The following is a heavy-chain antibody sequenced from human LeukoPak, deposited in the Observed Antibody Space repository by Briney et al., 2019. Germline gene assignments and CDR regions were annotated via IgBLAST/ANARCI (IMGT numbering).Heavy chain of an antibody. J-gene: IGHJ5*02. CDR2: IIPIFGTA. CDR3: ATRRGVGWFDP. V-gene: IGHV1-69*13. CDR1: GGTFNNYA. D-gene: IGHD3-10*01. Sequence: EASVKVSCKASGGTFNNYAINWVRQAPGQGLEWMGGIIPIFGTANYAQKFQGRVTITADESTSTAYMELSSVRSEDTAVYYCATRRGVGWFDPWGQGTLVTVSS.